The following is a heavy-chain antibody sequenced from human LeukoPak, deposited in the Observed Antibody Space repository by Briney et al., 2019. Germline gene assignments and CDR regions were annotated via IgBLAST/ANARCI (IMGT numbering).Heavy chain of an antibody. J-gene: IGHJ4*02. CDR1: GFTLSTYW. Sequence: PGGSLRLSCAASGFTLSTYWMHWVRQAPGKGLEWVSVIYSGGSTYYADSVKGRFTISRDNSKNTLYLQMNSLRAEDTAVYYCARALEYYDFWSGYYTPGYFDYWGQGTLVTVSS. D-gene: IGHD3-3*01. CDR3: ARALEYYDFWSGYYTPGYFDY. CDR2: IYSGGST. V-gene: IGHV3-53*01.